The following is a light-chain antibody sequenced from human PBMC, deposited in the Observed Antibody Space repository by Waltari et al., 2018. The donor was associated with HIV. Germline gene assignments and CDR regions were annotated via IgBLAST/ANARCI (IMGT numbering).Light chain of an antibody. V-gene: IGLV1-44*01. Sequence: QSVLTQPPSASGTPGQRVTISCSGSTSNIGSNTINWYQQLPETAPKLLIYSNNRRPSAAPDRFSGSKSGTSASLAISGLQSEDEADYSCAAWDDSLNGPVFGGGTKLTVL. CDR3: AAWDDSLNGPV. CDR1: TSNIGSNT. J-gene: IGLJ3*02. CDR2: SNN.